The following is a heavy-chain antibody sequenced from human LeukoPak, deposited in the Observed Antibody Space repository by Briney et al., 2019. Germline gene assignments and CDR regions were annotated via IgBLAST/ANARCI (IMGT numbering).Heavy chain of an antibody. CDR3: ARDQRGYYSGDAFDI. Sequence: SETLSLTCDVSGDFIGSFYWSWIRQPAGKGLEWIGHIYSSGSTNYNPSLKSRVTMSVDTSINQFSLRLSSVTAADTAVYYCARDQRGYYSGDAFDIWGQGTMVTVSS. CDR1: GDFIGSFY. D-gene: IGHD3-22*01. CDR2: IYSSGST. J-gene: IGHJ3*02. V-gene: IGHV4-4*07.